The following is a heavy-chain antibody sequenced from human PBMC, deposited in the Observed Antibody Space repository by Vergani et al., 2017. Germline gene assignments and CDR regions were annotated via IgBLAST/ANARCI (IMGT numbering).Heavy chain of an antibody. CDR3: ASPQTVTTGGMEV. V-gene: IGHV1-69-2*01. CDR2: VDPEDGET. J-gene: IGHJ6*02. CDR1: GYTFTDHY. Sequence: EVQLVQSGAEVKKPGATMQISCKVSGYTFTDHYMHWVKQAPGKGLEWMGLVDPEDGETIYAEKFKGRVTIAADTSTDTAHLELSSLRSEYTAVYYCASPQTVTTGGMEVWGQGTTVIVSS. D-gene: IGHD4-17*01.